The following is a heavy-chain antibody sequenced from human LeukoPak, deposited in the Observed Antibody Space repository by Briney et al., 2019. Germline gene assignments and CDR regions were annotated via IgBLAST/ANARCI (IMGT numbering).Heavy chain of an antibody. Sequence: ASVKVSCKASGYTFTTYAMHWVRQAPGQRLEWMGWINTGNGNTKYSQRFQGRVTITRDASARTAYMDLSSLRSEDTAVYYCARAPGSGSYSALDYWGQGTLVTVSS. D-gene: IGHD1-26*01. CDR2: INTGNGNT. CDR1: GYTFTTYA. J-gene: IGHJ4*02. V-gene: IGHV1-3*04. CDR3: ARAPGSGSYSALDY.